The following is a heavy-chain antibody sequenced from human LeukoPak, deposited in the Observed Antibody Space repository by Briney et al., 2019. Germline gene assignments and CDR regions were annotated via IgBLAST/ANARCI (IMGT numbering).Heavy chain of an antibody. V-gene: IGHV3-74*01. D-gene: IGHD1-26*01. CDR3: ARGLGGSYRADFDY. CDR1: GFTFSSYW. J-gene: IGHJ4*02. CDR2: INSDGSST. Sequence: GGSLRLSCAAAGFTFSSYWMHWVRQAPGKGLVWVSRINSDGSSTSYADSVKGRFTISRDNAKNTLYLQMNSLRAEDTAVYYCARGLGGSYRADFDYWGQGTLVTVSS.